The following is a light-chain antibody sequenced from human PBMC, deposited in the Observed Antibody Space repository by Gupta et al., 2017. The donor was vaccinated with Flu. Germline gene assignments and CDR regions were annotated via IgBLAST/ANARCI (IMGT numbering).Light chain of an antibody. J-gene: IGLJ2*01. CDR1: AMPKRY. CDR2: KDT. Sequence: SYELTQPPSVSVSPGQTARITCSGDAMPKRYIRWYQQKPGQAPMLAIYKDTERHSRIPERFSGSISGTTVTLTISGVQAEDEADYFCQSTDSSGTYTIFGGGTKLTVL. CDR3: QSTDSSGTYTI. V-gene: IGLV3-25*02.